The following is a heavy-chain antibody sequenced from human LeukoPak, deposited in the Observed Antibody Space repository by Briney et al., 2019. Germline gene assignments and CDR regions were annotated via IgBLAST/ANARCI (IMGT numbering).Heavy chain of an antibody. CDR1: GFTFSSYA. CDR2: ISGSGGST. D-gene: IGHD6-6*01. V-gene: IGHV3-23*01. Sequence: GGSLRLSCAASGFTFSSYAMSWVRQAPGKGLEGVSAISGSGGSTYYADSVKGRFTISRDNSKNTLYLQMNGLRAEDTAVYYCAKDLAAARWAGHNAFDIWGQGTMVTVSS. J-gene: IGHJ3*02. CDR3: AKDLAAARWAGHNAFDI.